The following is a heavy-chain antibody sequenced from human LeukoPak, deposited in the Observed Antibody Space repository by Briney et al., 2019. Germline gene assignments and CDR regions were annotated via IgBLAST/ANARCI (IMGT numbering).Heavy chain of an antibody. J-gene: IGHJ4*02. CDR3: AKVVAAFSPYDY. Sequence: GGSLRLSCAASGFTFSSYGMHWVRQAPGKGLEWVAFIRYDGSNKYYADSVKGRFTISRDNSKNTLYLQMNSLRAEDTAVYYCAKVVAAFSPYDYWGQGTLVTVSS. D-gene: IGHD2-15*01. CDR2: IRYDGSNK. V-gene: IGHV3-30*02. CDR1: GFTFSSYG.